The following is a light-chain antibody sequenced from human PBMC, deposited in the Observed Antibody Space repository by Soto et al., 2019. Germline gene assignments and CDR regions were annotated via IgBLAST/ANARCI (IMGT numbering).Light chain of an antibody. CDR1: QSVGTN. Sequence: EIVMTQSPATLSVSPGERATLSCRASQSVGTNLAWYQQKPGQAPRLLVYGAPTRAASIAGRFTGSGSGTEFALTISSLQSEDFAVYYCQQYNNWPPTLGQGTKVDIK. V-gene: IGKV3D-15*01. J-gene: IGKJ1*01. CDR3: QQYNNWPPT. CDR2: GAP.